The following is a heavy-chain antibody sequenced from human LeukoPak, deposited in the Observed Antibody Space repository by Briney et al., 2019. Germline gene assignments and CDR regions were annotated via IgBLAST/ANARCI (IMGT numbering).Heavy chain of an antibody. CDR1: GFTFTTSA. V-gene: IGHV1-58*01. CDR3: AAVPNANAWYWDDAFDI. J-gene: IGHJ3*02. D-gene: IGHD2-8*02. CDR2: IVVGSGNT. Sequence: SVKVSCKASGFTFTTSAVQWVRQARGQRLEWIGRIVVGSGNTDLAQKFQGRLTITRDISTSTAYMELSSLTSDDTAVYYCAAVPNANAWYWDDAFDIWGQGTMVTVSS.